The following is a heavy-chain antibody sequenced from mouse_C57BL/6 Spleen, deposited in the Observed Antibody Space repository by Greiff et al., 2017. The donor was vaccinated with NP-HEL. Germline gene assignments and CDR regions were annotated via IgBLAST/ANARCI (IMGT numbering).Heavy chain of an antibody. CDR2: INPSTGGT. CDR1: GYSFTGYY. CDR3: AGSSPSFDY. J-gene: IGHJ2*01. D-gene: IGHD1-1*01. V-gene: IGHV1-42*01. Sequence: DVKLQESGPELVKPGASVKISCKASGYSFTGYYMNWVKQSPEKSLEWIGEINPSTGGTTYNQKFKAKATLTVDKSSSTAYMQLKSLTSEDSAVYYCAGSSPSFDYWGQGTTLTVSS.